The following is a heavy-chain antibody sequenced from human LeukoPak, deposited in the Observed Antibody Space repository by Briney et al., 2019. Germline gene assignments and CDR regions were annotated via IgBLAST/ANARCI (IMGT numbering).Heavy chain of an antibody. Sequence: SETLSLTCTVSGGSISSSDYYWGWVRQPPGKGLEWIGSFYYSGNTYYNPSLKSRVTISVDSSKNQFSLKLSSVTAADTAVYYCARHLPPGIAAAGLDYWGQGTLVTVSP. V-gene: IGHV4-39*01. CDR3: ARHLPPGIAAAGLDY. CDR2: FYYSGNT. D-gene: IGHD6-13*01. J-gene: IGHJ4*02. CDR1: GGSISSSDYY.